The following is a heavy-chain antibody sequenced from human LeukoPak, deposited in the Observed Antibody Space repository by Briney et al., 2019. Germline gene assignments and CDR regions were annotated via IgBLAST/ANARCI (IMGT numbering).Heavy chain of an antibody. J-gene: IGHJ4*02. CDR2: INPSGGST. CDR1: GYTFTGYY. V-gene: IGHV1-46*01. Sequence: ASVKVSCKASGYTFTGYYIHWVRQAPGQGLEWMGIINPSGGSTSYAQKFQGRVTMTRDTSISTAYMELSRLRSDDTAVYYCAREGRGDTAMATDYWGQGTLVTVSS. D-gene: IGHD5-18*01. CDR3: AREGRGDTAMATDY.